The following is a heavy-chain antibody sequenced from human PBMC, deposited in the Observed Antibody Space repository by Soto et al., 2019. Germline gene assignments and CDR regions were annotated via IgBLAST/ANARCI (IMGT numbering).Heavy chain of an antibody. D-gene: IGHD5-12*01. Sequence: QVQLVESGGGVVQPGRSLRLSCEASGFTFSNYGMHWVRQAPGKGLEWVAVISYDGSNQYYADSVKGRFTISRDNSKNTLNLQMNSLRPEDTAVYYCAKDLHSGYDLYYYGMDVWGQGTTVTVSS. CDR3: AKDLHSGYDLYYYGMDV. J-gene: IGHJ6*02. V-gene: IGHV3-30*18. CDR1: GFTFSNYG. CDR2: ISYDGSNQ.